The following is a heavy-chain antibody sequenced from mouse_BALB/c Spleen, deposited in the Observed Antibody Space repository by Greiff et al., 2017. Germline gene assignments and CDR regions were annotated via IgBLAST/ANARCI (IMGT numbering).Heavy chain of an antibody. Sequence: DVKLLESGRGLVQPGGSLKLSCAASGFDFSRYMLSWFRQAPGQGLEWIGEINPDSSTIHYTPSLKDKFIISRDNAKNTLYLQMSKVRSEDTALYYCVTNNYFDYWGQGTTLTVSS. CDR3: VTNNYFDY. CDR2: INPDSSTI. J-gene: IGHJ2*01. D-gene: IGHD4-1*01. CDR1: GFDFSRYM. V-gene: IGHV4-1*02.